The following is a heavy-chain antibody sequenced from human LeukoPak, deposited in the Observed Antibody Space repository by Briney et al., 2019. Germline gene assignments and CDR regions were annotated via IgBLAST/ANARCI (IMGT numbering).Heavy chain of an antibody. D-gene: IGHD4-17*01. CDR3: SRDFTVTTASY. J-gene: IGHJ4*02. V-gene: IGHV3-48*01. CDR1: GLTFSSYS. Sequence: GGSLRLSWASSGLTFSSYSMNWVRQAPGKGLDWVSYISSSSSTIYYADSVQGRFIVSRDNAKNSLYLQMNSLRAEDTAVYYWSRDFTVTTASYWGQRTLVTVSS. CDR2: ISSSSSTI.